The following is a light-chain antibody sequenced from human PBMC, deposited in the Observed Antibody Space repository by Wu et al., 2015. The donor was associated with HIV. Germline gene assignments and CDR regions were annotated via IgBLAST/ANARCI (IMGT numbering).Light chain of an antibody. Sequence: DIQMTQSPSSLSTSVGDRVTITCRASQTISNYLNWYQQKPGAAPKLVIYAASSLQGGVPSRFSGSGSGTDFTLTISSLQPEDFATYYCQQTYSSPKTFGQGTKVEIK. V-gene: IGKV1-39*01. CDR3: QQTYSSPKT. CDR1: QTISNY. J-gene: IGKJ1*01. CDR2: AAS.